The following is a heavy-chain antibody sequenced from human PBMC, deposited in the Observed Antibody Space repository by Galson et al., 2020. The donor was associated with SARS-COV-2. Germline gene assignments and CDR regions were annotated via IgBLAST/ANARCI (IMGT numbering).Heavy chain of an antibody. V-gene: IGHV1-46*04. CDR2: IDPSGGTT. CDR1: GYAFTSFY. J-gene: IGHJ6*02. CDR3: ARAPSDYYGMDV. Sequence: ASVKVSCKASGYAFTSFYIQWVRQAPGQGLEWMGIIDPSGGTTRYAQKMQGRVTMTRDTSTSTDYMELSSLRFEDTAVYYCARAPSDYYGMDVWGQGTTVTVSS. D-gene: IGHD1-26*01.